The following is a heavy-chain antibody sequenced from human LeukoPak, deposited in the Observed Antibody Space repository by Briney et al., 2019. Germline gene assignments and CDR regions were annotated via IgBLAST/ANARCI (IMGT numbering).Heavy chain of an antibody. CDR1: GNSFGDYY. J-gene: IGHJ4*02. V-gene: IGHV4-4*07. D-gene: IGHD3-10*01. CDR3: ARAYYGSVNTCYFDY. CDR2: IYTSGST. Sequence: PSETLSLTCTVSGNSFGDYYWSWIRQPAGKGLEWIGRIYTSGSTTYNPSLKSRVTMSADTSKSQFSLNLMSVTAADTAVYYCARAYYGSVNTCYFDYWGQGTLVTVSS.